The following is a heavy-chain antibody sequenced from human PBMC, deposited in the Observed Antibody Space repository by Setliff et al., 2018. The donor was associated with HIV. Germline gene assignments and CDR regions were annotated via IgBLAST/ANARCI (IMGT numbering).Heavy chain of an antibody. CDR2: IIPIFGTP. D-gene: IGHD3-22*01. CDR1: GGIFSRFA. V-gene: IGHV1-69*05. J-gene: IGHJ4*02. CDR3: ARGGVYYYDSSGWSMDY. Sequence: ASVKVSCKASGGIFSRFAFSWVRQAPGQGLEWMGGIIPIFGTPNYAQKFQGRVTITTDESTNTVYMELSSLRSEDTAVYYCARGGVYYYDSSGWSMDYWGQGTLVTSPQ.